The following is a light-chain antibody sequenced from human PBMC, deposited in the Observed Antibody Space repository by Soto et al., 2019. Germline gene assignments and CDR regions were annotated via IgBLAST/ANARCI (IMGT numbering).Light chain of an antibody. CDR1: QSFRGL. CDR2: AAS. J-gene: IGKJ5*01. V-gene: IGKV3D-15*01. Sequence: EVVLTHSPVTLSLSPGERATLSCRARQSFRGLLAWYQQNRAQAPRLLIYAASTRATGVPARFSGSGSGTEFTLTISSLQPEDFAVYYCQQYNNWPPITFGQGTRLEI. CDR3: QQYNNWPPIT.